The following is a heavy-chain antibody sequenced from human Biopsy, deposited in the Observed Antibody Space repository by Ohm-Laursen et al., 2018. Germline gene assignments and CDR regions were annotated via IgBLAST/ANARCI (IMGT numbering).Heavy chain of an antibody. V-gene: IGHV3-48*01. CDR3: ATDDYSGDSAY. CDR2: ISSSSESI. Sequence: SLRLSCAASGFTLSNFNMNWFRQAPGEGLEWVSYISSSSESIYYADSVRGRFTVSRDNAQNSMYLQMNSLRADDTAVYYCATDDYSGDSAYWGQGTLITVSS. CDR1: GFTLSNFN. D-gene: IGHD4-23*01. J-gene: IGHJ4*02.